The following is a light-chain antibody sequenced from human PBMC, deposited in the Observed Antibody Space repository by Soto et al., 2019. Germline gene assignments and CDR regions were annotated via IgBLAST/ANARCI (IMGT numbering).Light chain of an antibody. CDR3: QLYGSSPPRT. Sequence: EIVLTQSPSTLSLSPGERATLSCRASQSVSSTYLGWYQQKPGQAPRLLIYGASSRSTGIPDRFSGSGSGTDFTFTIARLEPEDFGVYYFQLYGSSPPRTFGQGTKVEIK. V-gene: IGKV3-20*01. J-gene: IGKJ1*01. CDR2: GAS. CDR1: QSVSSTY.